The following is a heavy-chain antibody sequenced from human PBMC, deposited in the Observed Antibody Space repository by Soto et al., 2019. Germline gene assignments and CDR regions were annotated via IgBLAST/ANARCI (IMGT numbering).Heavy chain of an antibody. J-gene: IGHJ5*02. D-gene: IGHD6-6*01. CDR3: ARGRYSSSSNWFDP. Sequence: SETLSLTCTVSGGSISSGGYYWSWIRQHPGKGLEWIGYIYYSGSTYYNPSLKSRVTISVDTSKNQFSLKLSSVTAADTAVYYCARGRYSSSSNWFDPWGQGTQVTVSS. CDR1: GGSISSGGYY. CDR2: IYYSGST. V-gene: IGHV4-31*03.